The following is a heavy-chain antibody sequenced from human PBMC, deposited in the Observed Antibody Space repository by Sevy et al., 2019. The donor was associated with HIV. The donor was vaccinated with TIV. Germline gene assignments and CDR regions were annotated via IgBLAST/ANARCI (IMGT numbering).Heavy chain of an antibody. Sequence: SETLSLTCTASGGSISSSSYYWGWIRQPPGKGLEWIGSIYYSGSTYYNPSLKSRVTISVDTSKNQFSLKLSSVTAADTAVYYCARQGKHYDSSGLWDYWGQGTLVTVSS. D-gene: IGHD3-22*01. CDR2: IYYSGST. V-gene: IGHV4-39*01. J-gene: IGHJ4*02. CDR1: GGSISSSSYY. CDR3: ARQGKHYDSSGLWDY.